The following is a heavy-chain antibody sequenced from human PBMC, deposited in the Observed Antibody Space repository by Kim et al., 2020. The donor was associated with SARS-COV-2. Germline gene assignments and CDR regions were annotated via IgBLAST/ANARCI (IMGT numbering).Heavy chain of an antibody. CDR3: AKDQGQSYFDY. Sequence: YATPGKGRFTIARDNAKHTLYLQMNSLRAEDTAVYYCAKDQGQSYFDYWGQGTLVTVSS. D-gene: IGHD4-4*01. J-gene: IGHJ4*02. V-gene: IGHV3-23*03.